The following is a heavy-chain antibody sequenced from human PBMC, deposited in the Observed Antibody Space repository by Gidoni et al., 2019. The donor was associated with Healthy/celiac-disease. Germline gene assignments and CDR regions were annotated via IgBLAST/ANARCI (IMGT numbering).Heavy chain of an antibody. CDR3: TTSPWSNYFGFDY. D-gene: IGHD4-4*01. CDR2: IKSKTDGEKT. J-gene: IGHJ4*02. V-gene: IGHV3-15*01. CDR1: GFTFSNAW. Sequence: EVQLVESGGGLVKPGGSLRLSCAASGFTFSNAWMSWVRQAPGKGLEWVGRIKSKTDGEKTDYAAPVKGRFTISRDDSKNTLYLQMNSLKTEDTAVYYCTTSPWSNYFGFDYWGQGTLVTVSS.